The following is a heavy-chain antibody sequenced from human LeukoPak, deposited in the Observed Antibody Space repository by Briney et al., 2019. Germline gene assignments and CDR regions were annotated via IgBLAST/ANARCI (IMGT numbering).Heavy chain of an antibody. J-gene: IGHJ3*01. Sequence: PGGSLRLSWAASEFTFSTYKMNWVRQAPGKGLEWVSYISSRSTIYYADSARGRFTISRDNAKKSLYLQMRSLRAEDTAVYYCARCLAVDGNAMDAFDVWGQGTMVTVSS. D-gene: IGHD6-19*01. CDR1: EFTFSTYK. V-gene: IGHV3-48*03. CDR2: ISSRSTI. CDR3: ARCLAVDGNAMDAFDV.